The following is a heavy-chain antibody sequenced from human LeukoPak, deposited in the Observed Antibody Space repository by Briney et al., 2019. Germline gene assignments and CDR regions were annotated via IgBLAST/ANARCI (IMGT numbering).Heavy chain of an antibody. Sequence: GWSLRLSCTASGFTFVDYAMSWVRQAPGKGLEWVGFIRSKAYGGTTEYAASVKGRFTISRDDSKSIAYLQMNSLKTEDTAVYYCTRGELEVDYWGQGTLVTVSS. D-gene: IGHD1-1*01. J-gene: IGHJ4*02. CDR3: TRGELEVDY. CDR2: IRSKAYGGTT. V-gene: IGHV3-49*04. CDR1: GFTFVDYA.